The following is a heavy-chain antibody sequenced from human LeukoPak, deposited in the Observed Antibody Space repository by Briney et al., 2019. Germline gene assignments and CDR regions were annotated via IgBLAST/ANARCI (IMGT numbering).Heavy chain of an antibody. CDR1: GGSISGYY. V-gene: IGHV4-34*01. Sequence: SSETLSPTCTVSGGSISGYYWSWIRQPPGKGLEWIGEINHSGSTNYNPSLKRRVTISVDTSKNQFSLKLSSVTAADTAVYYCARVICTNGVCFNWFDPWGQGTLVTVSS. J-gene: IGHJ5*02. CDR2: INHSGST. D-gene: IGHD2-8*01. CDR3: ARVICTNGVCFNWFDP.